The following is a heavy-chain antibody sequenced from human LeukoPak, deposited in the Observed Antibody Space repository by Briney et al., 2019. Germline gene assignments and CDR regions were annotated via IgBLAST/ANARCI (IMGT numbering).Heavy chain of an antibody. D-gene: IGHD3-22*01. CDR2: ISSDNSNI. J-gene: IGHJ4*02. V-gene: IGHV3-21*01. Sequence: GGSLRLSCVVSGFIFSNYSMNWVRQAPGKGLEWVSFISSDNSNIYYADSVRGRFTISRDNAKNSVYLQMNSLRAEDTAVYYCARDPNRARTYDSSGYGYYFDYWGQGNMVTVSS. CDR3: ARDPNRARTYDSSGYGYYFDY. CDR1: GFIFSNYS.